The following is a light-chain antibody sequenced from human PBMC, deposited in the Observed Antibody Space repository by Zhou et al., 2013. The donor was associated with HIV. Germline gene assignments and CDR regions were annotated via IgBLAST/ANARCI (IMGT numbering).Light chain of an antibody. CDR3: QKYNSASSIT. Sequence: DIQMTQSPSSLSASVGDRVTITCRASQGISNYLAWYQQKPGKVPKLLIYAASTLQSGVPSRFSGSGSGTDLLLTISSLQPEDVATYYCQKYNSASSITFGRRTRLE. CDR1: QGISNY. V-gene: IGKV1-27*01. J-gene: IGKJ5*01. CDR2: AAS.